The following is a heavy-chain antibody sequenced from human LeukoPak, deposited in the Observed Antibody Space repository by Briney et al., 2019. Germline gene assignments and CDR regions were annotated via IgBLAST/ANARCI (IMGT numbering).Heavy chain of an antibody. CDR3: AKDGGLWVSAHWGDS. Sequence: GGSLRLSCAASGFTFSSYAMSWVRQAPGKGLEWVSSISRSDGSTYYADSVKGRFTISRDDSKNTLYLQMNSLRAEDTAVYYCAKDGGLWVSAHWGDSWGRGTLVTVSS. J-gene: IGHJ4*02. D-gene: IGHD7-27*01. V-gene: IGHV3-23*01. CDR2: ISRSDGST. CDR1: GFTFSSYA.